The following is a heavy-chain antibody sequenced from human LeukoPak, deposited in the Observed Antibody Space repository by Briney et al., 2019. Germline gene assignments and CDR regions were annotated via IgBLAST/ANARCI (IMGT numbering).Heavy chain of an antibody. Sequence: GGSLRLSCAASGFTFSSYAMSWVRQAPGKGLEWVSVIYSGGSTYYADSVKGRFTISRDNSKNTLYLQMNSLRAEDTAVYYCARDSHWIAAAPYGMDVWGQGTTVTVSS. CDR3: ARDSHWIAAAPYGMDV. V-gene: IGHV3-66*01. J-gene: IGHJ6*02. CDR1: GFTFSSYA. D-gene: IGHD6-25*01. CDR2: IYSGGST.